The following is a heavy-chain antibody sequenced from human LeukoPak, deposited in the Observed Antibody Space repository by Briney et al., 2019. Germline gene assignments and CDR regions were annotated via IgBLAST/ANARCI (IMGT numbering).Heavy chain of an antibody. Sequence: PGGSLRLSCVASGFTFDDYAMHWVRQAPGKGLEWVSLISGDGGSTYYADSVKGRFTISRDNSKNTLYLQMNSLRAEDTAVYYCAKDASWSGYYYFDYWGQGTLVTVSS. CDR1: GFTFDDYA. V-gene: IGHV3-43*02. D-gene: IGHD3-3*01. CDR3: AKDASWSGYYYFDY. CDR2: ISGDGGST. J-gene: IGHJ4*02.